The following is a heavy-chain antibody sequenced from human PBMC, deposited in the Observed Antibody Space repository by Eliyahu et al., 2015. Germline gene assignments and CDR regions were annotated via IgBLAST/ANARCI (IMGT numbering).Heavy chain of an antibody. CDR3: ARSNTYYYYYYMDV. CDR1: GYTFTSYG. J-gene: IGHJ6*03. V-gene: IGHV1-18*01. D-gene: IGHD2/OR15-2a*01. Sequence: QVQLVQSGAEVKKPGXXXKVSXKXSGYTFTSYGXSWVRQAPGQGLEWMGWISXYNGNTNYAQKLQGRVTMTTDTSTSTAYMELRSLRSDDTAVYYCARSNTYYYYYYMDVWGKGTTVTVSS. CDR2: ISXYNGNT.